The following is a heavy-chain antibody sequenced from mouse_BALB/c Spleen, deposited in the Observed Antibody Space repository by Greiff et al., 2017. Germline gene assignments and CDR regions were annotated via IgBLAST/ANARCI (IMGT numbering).Heavy chain of an antibody. D-gene: IGHD1-1*01. CDR3: ARSGSQAY. J-gene: IGHJ3*01. V-gene: IGHV14-1*02. CDR2: IDPENGNT. Sequence: VQLKQSGAELVRPGALVKLSCKASGFNIKDYYMHWVKQRPEQGLEWIGWIDPENGNTIYDPKFQGKASITADTSSNTAYLQLSSLTSEDTAVYYCARSGSQAYWGQGTLVTVSA. CDR1: GFNIKDYY.